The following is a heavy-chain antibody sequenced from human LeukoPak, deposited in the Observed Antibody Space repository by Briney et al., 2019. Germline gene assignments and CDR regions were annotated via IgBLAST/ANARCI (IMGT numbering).Heavy chain of an antibody. CDR2: IYYSGST. D-gene: IGHD6-13*01. CDR1: GGSISSYY. CDR3: ARDGDGDSSSWPGYNWFDP. V-gene: IGHV4-59*01. J-gene: IGHJ5*02. Sequence: PSETLPLTCTVSGGSISSYYWSWIRQPPGKGLEWIGYIYYSGSTNYNPSLKSRVTISVDTSKNQFSLKMSSVTAADTAVYYCARDGDGDSSSWPGYNWFDPWGQGTLVTVSS.